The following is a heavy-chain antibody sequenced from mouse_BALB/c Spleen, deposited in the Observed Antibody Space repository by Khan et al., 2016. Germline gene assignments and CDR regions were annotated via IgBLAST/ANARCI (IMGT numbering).Heavy chain of an antibody. CDR2: INTETGEP. CDR3: ARGGNYVRYFDD. Sequence: QIQLVQSGPELKKPGETVKISCKASGYTFTDYSMHWVKQAPGKGLKWMGWINTETGEPTYADDFKGRFAFSLETSASTAYLQINNLKNEDTATYFSARGGNYVRYFDDWGQGTTLTVSS. CDR1: GYTFTDYS. J-gene: IGHJ2*01. D-gene: IGHD2-1*01. V-gene: IGHV9-2-1*01.